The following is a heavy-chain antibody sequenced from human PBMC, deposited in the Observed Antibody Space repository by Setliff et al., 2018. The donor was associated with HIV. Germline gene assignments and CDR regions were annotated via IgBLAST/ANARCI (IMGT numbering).Heavy chain of an antibody. D-gene: IGHD2-15*01. V-gene: IGHV1-2*06. J-gene: IGHJ3*01. Sequence: ASVKISCKALTFLVTGYNIHWVRLAPGHGPEWLGRINPNNGGTDYAQKFQGRVTMSLDTSTNTVYLELKGLTSDDTAVYYCAKPRIFDSFDVWGPGTVVTVSS. CDR2: INPNNGGT. CDR1: TFLVTGYN. CDR3: AKPRIFDSFDV.